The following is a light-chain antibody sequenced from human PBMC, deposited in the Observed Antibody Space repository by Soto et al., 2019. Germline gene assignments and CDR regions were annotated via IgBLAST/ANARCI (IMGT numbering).Light chain of an antibody. J-gene: IGKJ4*01. CDR1: QGISSW. Sequence: DIQMTQSPSSVSASVGDRVTITCRARQGISSWLAWYQQKPGKAPKLLIYAASSLQSGVPSRFSGSGSGTDFKPTISSLQPEAFATYECQPANSCQALTFGGGTKVEIK. CDR2: AAS. CDR3: QPANSCQALT. V-gene: IGKV1-12*01.